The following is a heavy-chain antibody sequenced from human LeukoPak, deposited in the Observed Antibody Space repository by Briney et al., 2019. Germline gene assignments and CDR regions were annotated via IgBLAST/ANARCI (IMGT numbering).Heavy chain of an antibody. CDR3: AREGPDYYDSLVY. D-gene: IGHD3-22*01. CDR2: IYYSGIT. V-gene: IGHV4-59*01. J-gene: IGHJ4*02. CDR1: GGSISSYY. Sequence: PSGTLSLTCAVSGGSISSYYWSWIRQPPGKGLEWIGYIYYSGITNYNPSLKSRVTISVDTSKNQLSLKLSSLTAADTAVYYCAREGPDYYDSLVYWGQGALVTVSS.